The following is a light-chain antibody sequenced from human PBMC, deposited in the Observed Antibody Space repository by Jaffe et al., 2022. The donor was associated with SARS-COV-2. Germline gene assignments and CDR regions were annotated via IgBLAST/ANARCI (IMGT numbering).Light chain of an antibody. J-gene: IGLJ2*01. Sequence: QSLLTQPPSVSGAPGQRVTISCTGSSSNIGAGYDVHWYQQLPGTAPKLLIYGNNNRPSGVPDRISGSKSGTSASLAISGLQAEDEADYYCQSYDSSLRGFVFGGGTKLTVL. CDR3: QSYDSSLRGFV. V-gene: IGLV1-40*01. CDR2: GNN. CDR1: SSNIGAGYD.